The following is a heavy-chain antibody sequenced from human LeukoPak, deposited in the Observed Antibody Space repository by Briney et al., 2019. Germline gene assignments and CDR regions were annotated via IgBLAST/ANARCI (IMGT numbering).Heavy chain of an antibody. CDR1: GFTFSSYS. CDR3: ARPLASGPDF. D-gene: IGHD3-3*02. CDR2: ISSSISTI. Sequence: PGGSLRLSCAASGFTFSSYSMNWVRQAPGKGLEWVSYISSSISTIYYADSVKGRFTISRDNAKNTLYLQMNGLRAEDTAVYYCARPLASGPDFWGQGTLVTVSS. V-gene: IGHV3-48*04. J-gene: IGHJ4*02.